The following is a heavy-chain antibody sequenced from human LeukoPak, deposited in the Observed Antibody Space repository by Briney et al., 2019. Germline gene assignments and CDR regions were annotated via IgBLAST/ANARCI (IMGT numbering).Heavy chain of an antibody. CDR3: EKKGPILAGYYNFDY. CDR1: GFTFSYYS. D-gene: IGHD3-9*01. J-gene: IGHJ4*02. V-gene: IGHV3-23*01. CDR2: ISGTTGNT. Sequence: GGSLRLSCAASGFTFSYYSMSWIRQAPWKGLEWVSAISGTTGNTYYADSVKGRFTISRDNAKNTLYLQMNSLRAEDTTVYYCEKKGPILAGYYNFDYWGQGTLVTVSS.